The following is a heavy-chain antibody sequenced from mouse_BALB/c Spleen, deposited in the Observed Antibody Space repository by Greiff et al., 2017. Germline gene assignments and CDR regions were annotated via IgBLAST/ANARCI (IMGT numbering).Heavy chain of an antibody. Sequence: EVKLMESGGGLVQPGGSLKLSCAASGFTFSSYGMSWVRQTPDKRLELVATINSNGGSTYYPDSVKGRFTISRDNAKNTLYLQMSSLKSEDTAMYYGARDGDCYGGRTMDYWGQGTSVTVSS. CDR2: INSNGGST. D-gene: IGHD1-1*01. J-gene: IGHJ4*01. CDR1: GFTFSSYG. V-gene: IGHV5-6-3*01. CDR3: ARDGDCYGGRTMDY.